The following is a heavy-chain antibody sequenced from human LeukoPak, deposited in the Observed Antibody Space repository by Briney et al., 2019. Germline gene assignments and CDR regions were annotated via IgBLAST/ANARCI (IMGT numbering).Heavy chain of an antibody. Sequence: GRSLRLSCAASGFTFSSYGMHWVRQAPGKGLEWVAVISYDGSNKYYADSVKGRFTISRDNSKNTLYLQMNSLRAEDTAVYYCAKELYYYDSSGYSWGQGTLVTVSS. J-gene: IGHJ5*02. CDR2: ISYDGSNK. D-gene: IGHD3-22*01. CDR3: AKELYYYDSSGYS. V-gene: IGHV3-30*18. CDR1: GFTFSSYG.